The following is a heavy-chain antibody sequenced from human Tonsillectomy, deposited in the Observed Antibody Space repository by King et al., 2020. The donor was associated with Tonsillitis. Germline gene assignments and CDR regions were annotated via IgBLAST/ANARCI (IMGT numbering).Heavy chain of an antibody. CDR3: ARGGGGWPQAFDY. D-gene: IGHD6-19*01. J-gene: IGHJ4*02. CDR1: GGSVSSGGYS. Sequence: QLQESGSGLVKPSQTLSLTCAVSGGSVSSGGYSWNWNRQAPGKGLEWIGYMYHSGSTYYNPSLQSRVTMSVDGSKNQFSLNLSSATAADTAVYYCARGGGGWPQAFDYWGQGTLVTVSS. V-gene: IGHV4-30-2*01. CDR2: MYHSGST.